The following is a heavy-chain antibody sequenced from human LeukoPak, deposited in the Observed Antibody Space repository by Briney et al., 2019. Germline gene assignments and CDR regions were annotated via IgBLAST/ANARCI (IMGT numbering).Heavy chain of an antibody. CDR3: TRDLHV. V-gene: IGHV3-74*01. CDR2: ISTDGTYT. Sequence: GGPLRLSCAASGFSFSISWMHWVRHAPGKGLVWVSRISTDGTYTSSAVSVKGRFTTYRDNAKNTLYVQMSSLRAEDTAVYYCTRDLHVWGQGNLVTVSS. CDR1: GFSFSISW. J-gene: IGHJ4*02.